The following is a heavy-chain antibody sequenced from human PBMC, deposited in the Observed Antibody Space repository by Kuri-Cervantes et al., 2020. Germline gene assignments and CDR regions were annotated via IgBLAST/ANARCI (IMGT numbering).Heavy chain of an antibody. D-gene: IGHD2-21*02. V-gene: IGHV4-30-2*01. CDR1: GGSISSGGYS. Sequence: TLSLTCAVSGGSISSGGYSWSWIRRPPGKGLEWIGYIYHSGSTYYNPSLKSRVTISVDRSKNQFSLKLSSVTAADTAVYYCASRGVVTAAFDIWGQGTMVTVSS. J-gene: IGHJ3*02. CDR2: IYHSGST. CDR3: ASRGVVTAAFDI.